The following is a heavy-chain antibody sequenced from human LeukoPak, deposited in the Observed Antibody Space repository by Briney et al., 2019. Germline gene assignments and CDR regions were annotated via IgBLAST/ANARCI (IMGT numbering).Heavy chain of an antibody. CDR2: ISSSSSYT. V-gene: IGHV3-11*05. J-gene: IGHJ4*02. Sequence: GGSLRLSCAASGFTFSDSYMSWIRQAPGKGLEWVSYISSSSSYTNYADSVKGRFTISRDNAKNSLYLQMNSLRVEDTAVYYCAKEVESSTWYIDYWGQGTLVSVSS. D-gene: IGHD6-13*01. CDR1: GFTFSDSY. CDR3: AKEVESSTWYIDY.